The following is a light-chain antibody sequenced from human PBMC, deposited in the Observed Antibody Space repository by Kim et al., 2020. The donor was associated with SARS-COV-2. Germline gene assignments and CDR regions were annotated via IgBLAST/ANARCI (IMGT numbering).Light chain of an antibody. V-gene: IGLV7-46*01. J-gene: IGLJ3*02. CDR3: LLSYSVPRV. CDR2: DTK. Sequence: PGETGTLPCGSGTGAVATGHYPFWFQQKPGKAPRTLIYDTKHRHSWTHAWFSAALLGGKAALTLSGAQPKDEADYYCLLSYSVPRVFGGGTQLTVL. CDR1: TGAVATGHY.